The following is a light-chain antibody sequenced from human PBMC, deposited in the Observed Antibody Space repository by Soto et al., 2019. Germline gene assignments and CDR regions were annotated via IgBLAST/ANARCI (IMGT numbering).Light chain of an antibody. Sequence: DIQMTQSPSTLSASVGDRVAITCRASRNINNLLAWYQQKPGKAPKLLIYKASSLESGVPSRFSGSESGTEFTLTISSLQPDDFATYYCQRYYSFPLTFGGGTKVEIK. J-gene: IGKJ4*01. CDR1: RNINNL. V-gene: IGKV1-5*03. CDR3: QRYYSFPLT. CDR2: KAS.